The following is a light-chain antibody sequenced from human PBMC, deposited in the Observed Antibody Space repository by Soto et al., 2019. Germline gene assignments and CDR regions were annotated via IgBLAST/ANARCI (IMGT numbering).Light chain of an antibody. CDR3: SSYTSSANWV. Sequence: QSVLTQPASVSGSPGQSITISCTGTSSDVGGYNYVSWYQQHPGKAPKLMIYEVCNRPSGVSNRFSGSKSGNTASLTISGLQAEDEADYYCSSYTSSANWVFGGGTKLTVL. CDR1: SSDVGGYNY. CDR2: EVC. V-gene: IGLV2-14*01. J-gene: IGLJ3*02.